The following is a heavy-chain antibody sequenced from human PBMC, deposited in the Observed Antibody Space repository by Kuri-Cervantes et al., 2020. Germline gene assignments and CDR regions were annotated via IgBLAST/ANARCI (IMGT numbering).Heavy chain of an antibody. CDR1: GDSISSSIYY. CDR3: ARQVWGTLADY. CDR2: IYYSGST. D-gene: IGHD1-1*01. V-gene: IGHV4-39*01. J-gene: IGHJ4*02. Sequence: SETLSLTCTVSGDSISSSIYYWGWIRQPPGKGLEWIGYIYYSGSTYYNPSLKSRVTISVDTSKNQFSLKLSSVTAADTAVYYCARQVWGTLADYWGQGTLVTVSS.